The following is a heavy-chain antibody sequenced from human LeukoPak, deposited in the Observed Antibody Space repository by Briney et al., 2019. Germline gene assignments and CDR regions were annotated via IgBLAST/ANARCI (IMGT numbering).Heavy chain of an antibody. D-gene: IGHD4-17*01. V-gene: IGHV3-15*01. CDR1: GFTFSNAW. Sequence: GGSLRLSCAASGFTFSNAWMSWVRQAPGKGLEWVGRIKSKTDGGTTDYAAPVKGRFTISRDDSKNTLYLQMNSLRAEDTAVYYCARDPTDYGDYPFYYYYGKDVWGQGTTVTVSS. CDR2: IKSKTDGGTT. CDR3: ARDPTDYGDYPFYYYYGKDV. J-gene: IGHJ6*02.